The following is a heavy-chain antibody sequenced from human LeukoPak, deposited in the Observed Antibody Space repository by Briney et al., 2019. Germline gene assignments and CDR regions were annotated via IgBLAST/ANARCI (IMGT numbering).Heavy chain of an antibody. CDR2: ISGSGGST. CDR3: AKDLSPAYDSSGYYSPTFDY. J-gene: IGHJ4*02. CDR1: GFTFSSYA. V-gene: IGHV3-23*01. D-gene: IGHD3-22*01. Sequence: GGSLRLSCAASGFTFSSYAMSWVRQAPGKGLEWVSAISGSGGSTYYADSVKGRFTISRDNSKNTLYLQMNSLRAEDTAVYYCAKDLSPAYDSSGYYSPTFDYWGQGTLVTVSS.